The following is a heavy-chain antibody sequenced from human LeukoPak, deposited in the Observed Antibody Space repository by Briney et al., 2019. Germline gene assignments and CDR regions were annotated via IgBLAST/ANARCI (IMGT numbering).Heavy chain of an antibody. Sequence: SETLSLTCTVSGGSIRNYYGSWIRQPPGKGLEWIGYIYYIGNTIYNPSLNSRVTISVDTSKNQFSLKLSSVTAADTAVYYCARHWAAADGFDYWGQGTLVTVSS. CDR3: ARHWAAADGFDY. CDR1: GGSIRNYY. J-gene: IGHJ4*02. D-gene: IGHD6-25*01. V-gene: IGHV4-59*08. CDR2: IYYIGNT.